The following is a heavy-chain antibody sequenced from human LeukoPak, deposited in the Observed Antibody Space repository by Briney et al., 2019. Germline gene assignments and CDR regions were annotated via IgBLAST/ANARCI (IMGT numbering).Heavy chain of an antibody. D-gene: IGHD3-10*01. CDR1: GGSISSSSYY. CDR2: IYYSGST. Sequence: PSETLSLTCTVSGGSISSSSYYWGWIRQPPGKWLEWIGSIYYSGSTYYNPSLKSRVTISVDTSKNQFSLKLSSVTAADTAVYYCARGRNYYGSGSYYFLRWFDPWGQGTLVTVSS. CDR3: ARGRNYYGSGSYYFLRWFDP. J-gene: IGHJ5*02. V-gene: IGHV4-39*01.